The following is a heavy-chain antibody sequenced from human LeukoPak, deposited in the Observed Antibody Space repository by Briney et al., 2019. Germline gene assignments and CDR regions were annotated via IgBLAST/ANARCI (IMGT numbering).Heavy chain of an antibody. CDR2: IYNSGST. V-gene: IGHV4-59*12. CDR3: ARGSRDSSGPPFDY. CDR1: GGSISSYY. Sequence: PSETLSLTCTVSGGSISSYYWSWIRQPPGRGLEWIGYIYNSGSTNYNPSLKSRVTISVDTSKNQFSLKLSSVTAADTAVYYCARGSRDSSGPPFDYWGQGTLVTVSS. J-gene: IGHJ4*02. D-gene: IGHD3-22*01.